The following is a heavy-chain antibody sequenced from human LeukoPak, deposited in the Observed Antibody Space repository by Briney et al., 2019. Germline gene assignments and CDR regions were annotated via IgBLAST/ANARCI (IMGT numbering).Heavy chain of an antibody. CDR2: ISYDGSNK. CDR3: AREGGTMIVVVITYFDY. Sequence: GGSLRLSCAASGFTFSSYAMHWVRQAPGKGLEWVAVISYDGSNKYYADSVKGRFTISRDNSKNTLYLQMNSLRAEDTAVYYCAREGGTMIVVVITYFDYWGQGTLVTVSS. V-gene: IGHV3-30*04. J-gene: IGHJ4*02. CDR1: GFTFSSYA. D-gene: IGHD3-22*01.